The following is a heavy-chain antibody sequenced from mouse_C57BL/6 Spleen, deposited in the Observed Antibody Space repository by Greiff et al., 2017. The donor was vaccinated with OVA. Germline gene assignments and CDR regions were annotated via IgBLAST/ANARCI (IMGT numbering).Heavy chain of an antibody. CDR1: GFTFSNYW. J-gene: IGHJ3*01. CDR3: TGRQLGSFAY. D-gene: IGHD4-1*02. Sequence: EVKLMESGGGLVQPGGSMKLSCVASGFTFSNYWMNWVRQSPEKGLEWVAQIRLKSDNYATHYAESVKGRFTISRDDSKSSVYLQMNNLRAEDTGIYYCTGRQLGSFAYWGQGTLVTVSA. CDR2: IRLKSDNYAT. V-gene: IGHV6-3*01.